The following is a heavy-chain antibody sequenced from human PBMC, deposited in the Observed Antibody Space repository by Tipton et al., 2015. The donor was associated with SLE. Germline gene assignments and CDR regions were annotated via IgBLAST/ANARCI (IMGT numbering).Heavy chain of an antibody. V-gene: IGHV4-59*01. CDR1: GGSISSYY. D-gene: IGHD3-10*01. Sequence: PSLTCTVSGGSISSYYWSWIRQPPGKGLEWIGYIYYSGSTNYNPSLKSRVTISVDTSKNQFSLKLSSVTAADTAVYYCARGLRGWSYYYYYMDVWGKGTTVTVSS. J-gene: IGHJ6*03. CDR3: ARGLRGWSYYYYYMDV. CDR2: IYYSGST.